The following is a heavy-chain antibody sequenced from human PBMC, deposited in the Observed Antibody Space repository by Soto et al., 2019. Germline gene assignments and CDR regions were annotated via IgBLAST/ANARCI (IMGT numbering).Heavy chain of an antibody. J-gene: IGHJ5*02. CDR2: IYHSGTT. CDR3: ARDSSGYYWFDP. V-gene: IGHV4-38-2*02. Sequence: SETLSLTCAVSCFSISSGYFWGWIRQPPGKGPEWLGSIYHSGTTYYNPSVKGRVTISVDTSKNQFSLKMSSVTAAGTAVYYCARDSSGYYWFDPWGQGTLVTVSS. CDR1: CFSISSGYF. D-gene: IGHD3-22*01.